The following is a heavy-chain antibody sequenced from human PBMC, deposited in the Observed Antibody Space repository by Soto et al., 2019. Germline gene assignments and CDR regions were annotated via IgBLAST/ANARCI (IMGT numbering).Heavy chain of an antibody. Sequence: SETLSLTCAVYGGSFSGYYWSWIRQPPGKGLEWIGEINHSGSTNYNPSLKSRVTISVDTSKNQSSLKLSSVTAADTAVYYCARVMRVRGNLDYWGQGTLVSVSS. CDR3: ARVMRVRGNLDY. V-gene: IGHV4-34*01. CDR1: GGSFSGYY. D-gene: IGHD3-10*01. J-gene: IGHJ4*02. CDR2: INHSGST.